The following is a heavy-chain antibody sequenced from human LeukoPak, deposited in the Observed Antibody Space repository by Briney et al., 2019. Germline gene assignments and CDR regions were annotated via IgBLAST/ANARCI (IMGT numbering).Heavy chain of an antibody. CDR2: IRYDGSNK. Sequence: GGSLSLSCAASGFTFSSYGMHWVRQAPGKGLEWVAFIRYDGSNKYYADSVKGRFTISRDNSKNTLYLQMNSLRAEDTAVYYCAKGAIVGATLNYWGQGTLVTVS. V-gene: IGHV3-30*02. CDR3: AKGAIVGATLNY. J-gene: IGHJ4*02. D-gene: IGHD1-26*01. CDR1: GFTFSSYG.